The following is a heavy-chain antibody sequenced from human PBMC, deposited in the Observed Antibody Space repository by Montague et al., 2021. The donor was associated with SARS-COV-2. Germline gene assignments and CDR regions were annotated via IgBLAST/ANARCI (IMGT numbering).Heavy chain of an antibody. D-gene: IGHD6-19*01. V-gene: IGHV3-66*01. CDR1: GFTVSSNY. Sequence: SLRLSCAASGFTVSSNYMSWVRQAPGKGLEWVSVIYSGRGSTYYADSVKGRFTISRDISKNTLYLQMNSLRAEDTAVYYCARAPGSSYSSGWYDYYYGMDVWGQGTTVTVSS. J-gene: IGHJ6*02. CDR2: IYSGRGST. CDR3: ARAPGSSYSSGWYDYYYGMDV.